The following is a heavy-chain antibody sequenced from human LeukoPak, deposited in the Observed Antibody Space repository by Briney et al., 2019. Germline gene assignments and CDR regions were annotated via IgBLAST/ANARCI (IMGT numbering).Heavy chain of an antibody. D-gene: IGHD3-3*01. V-gene: IGHV1-18*01. CDR1: GYTFTSYG. J-gene: IGHJ6*03. CDR2: ISAYNGNT. Sequence: GASVKVSCKASGYTFTSYGISWVRQAPGQGLEWMGWISAYNGNTNYAQKLQGRVTMTTDTSTSTAYMELRSLRSDDTAVYYCARDIPYFGVVPYYYYYMDVWGKGTTVTVS. CDR3: ARDIPYFGVVPYYYYYMDV.